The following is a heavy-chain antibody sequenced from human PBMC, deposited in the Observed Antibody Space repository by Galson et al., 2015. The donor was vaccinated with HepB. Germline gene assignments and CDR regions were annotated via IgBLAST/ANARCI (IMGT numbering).Heavy chain of an antibody. D-gene: IGHD6-13*01. CDR3: ARSPAAAGHFDF. CDR1: GFNFSRYA. J-gene: IGHJ4*02. V-gene: IGHV3-33*01. Sequence: SLRLSCAASGFNFSRYAIHWVRQAPGKGLECVAVRDSVKGRFTISTDNSKNTLSLLINSLRDEDTVIYYCARSPAAAGHFDFWGQGTLLTVSS.